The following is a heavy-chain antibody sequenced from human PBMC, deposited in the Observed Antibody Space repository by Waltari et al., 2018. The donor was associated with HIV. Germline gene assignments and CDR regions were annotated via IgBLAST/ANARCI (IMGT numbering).Heavy chain of an antibody. Sequence: QVQLVESGGGVVQPGRSLRLSCAASGFNFSNFAMHWVRQAPGKGLEWVAVRWYDGDNKYYADSVKGRFTISRDNSKNTLYLQMNSLRVEDTAVYYCARGGYYYDISGYYHYWGQGTLVTVSS. CDR3: ARGGYYYDISGYYHY. V-gene: IGHV3-33*01. D-gene: IGHD3-22*01. CDR1: GFNFSNFA. CDR2: RWYDGDNK. J-gene: IGHJ4*02.